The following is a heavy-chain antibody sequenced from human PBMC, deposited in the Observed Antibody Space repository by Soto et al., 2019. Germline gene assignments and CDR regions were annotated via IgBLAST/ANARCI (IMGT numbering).Heavy chain of an antibody. CDR3: AKESGGERYAAYFDL. V-gene: IGHV3-30*18. D-gene: IGHD2-21*01. CDR2: ISAGGNTK. Sequence: QVQRVESGGGVVQPGTSLRLACAASGFTLSNIGMQWVRQAPGKGLEWVAVISAGGNTKYYADSVKGRFTISRDNSKNTLFLQMNSLRTEDTAVYYCAKESGGERYAAYFDLWGQGTLVTVSA. CDR1: GFTLSNIG. J-gene: IGHJ4*02.